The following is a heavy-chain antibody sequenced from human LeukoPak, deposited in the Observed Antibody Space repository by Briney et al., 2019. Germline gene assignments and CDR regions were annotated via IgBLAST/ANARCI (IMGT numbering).Heavy chain of an antibody. Sequence: GGSLRLSCAASGFTFTTYSMNWVRQAPGRGLEWLSYIRSSGTTTYYADSVKGRFTISRDNAKNSLYLQMNSLRAEDTAVYYCARVWGRLRPLDYWGQGTLVTVSS. D-gene: IGHD3-16*01. CDR2: IRSSGTTT. V-gene: IGHV3-48*01. CDR3: ARVWGRLRPLDY. J-gene: IGHJ4*02. CDR1: GFTFTTYS.